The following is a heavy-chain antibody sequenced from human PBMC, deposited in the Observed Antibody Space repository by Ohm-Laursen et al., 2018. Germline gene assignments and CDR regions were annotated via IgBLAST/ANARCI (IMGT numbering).Heavy chain of an antibody. CDR3: ARESPRSRGYSYGFDY. D-gene: IGHD5-18*01. CDR2: ISSSATII. CDR1: GFTFNSYE. J-gene: IGHJ4*02. V-gene: IGHV3-48*03. Sequence: SLRLSCTASGFTFNSYEMNWVRQAPGKGLEWLSYISSSATIIYYADSVKGRFTISRDNAKNSLYLQMNSLRAEDTAVYYCARESPRSRGYSYGFDYWGQGTLVTVSS.